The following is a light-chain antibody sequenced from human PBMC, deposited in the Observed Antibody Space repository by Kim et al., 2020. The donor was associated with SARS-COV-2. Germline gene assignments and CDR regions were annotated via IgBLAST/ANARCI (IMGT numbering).Light chain of an antibody. J-gene: IGKJ1*01. Sequence: LSPGERATLSCRASQSVSSYLAWYQQKPGQAPRLLIYDASNRATGIPARFSGSGSGTDFTLTISSLQPEDFAVYYCQHRRDWPWTFGQGTKVDIK. V-gene: IGKV3-11*01. CDR3: QHRRDWPWT. CDR2: DAS. CDR1: QSVSSY.